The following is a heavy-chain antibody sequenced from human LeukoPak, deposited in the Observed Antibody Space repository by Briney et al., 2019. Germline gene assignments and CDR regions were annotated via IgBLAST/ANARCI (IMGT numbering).Heavy chain of an antibody. CDR1: GFTFDDYA. D-gene: IGHD2-15*01. CDR2: ISGDGGST. CDR3: AKDEGGDIVH. Sequence: GGSLRLSCVASGFTFDDYAMHWVRQAPGKGLEWVSLISGDGGSTYYADSVKGRFTISRDNSKNSLYLQMNSQRTEDTALYYCAKDEGGDIVHWGQGTLVTVSS. V-gene: IGHV3-43*02. J-gene: IGHJ4*02.